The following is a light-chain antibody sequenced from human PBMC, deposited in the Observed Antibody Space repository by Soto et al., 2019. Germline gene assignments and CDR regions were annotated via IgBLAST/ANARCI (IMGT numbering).Light chain of an antibody. J-gene: IGKJ1*01. Sequence: EMVMTQSPATLSVSPGEGATLSCRASQSVRTGLAWYQQKPGQAPRLLFYGASIRATGVPARFSGSGSGTEFTLTIPSLQSEDFAVYYCQQYDYLWTFGQGTKVEIK. V-gene: IGKV3-15*01. CDR2: GAS. CDR3: QQYDYLWT. CDR1: QSVRTG.